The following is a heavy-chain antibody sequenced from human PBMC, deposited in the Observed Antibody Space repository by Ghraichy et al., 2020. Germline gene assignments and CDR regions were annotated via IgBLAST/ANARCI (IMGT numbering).Heavy chain of an antibody. CDR3: ARKLGYCSSTSCFSWFDP. D-gene: IGHD2-2*01. CDR2: INSDGSST. J-gene: IGHJ5*02. CDR1: GFTFSSYW. Sequence: LSLTCAASGFTFSSYWMHWVRQAPGKGLVWVSRINSDGSSTSYADSVKGRFTISRDNAKNTLYLQMNSLRAEDTAVYYCARKLGYCSSTSCFSWFDPWGQGTLVTVSS. V-gene: IGHV3-74*01.